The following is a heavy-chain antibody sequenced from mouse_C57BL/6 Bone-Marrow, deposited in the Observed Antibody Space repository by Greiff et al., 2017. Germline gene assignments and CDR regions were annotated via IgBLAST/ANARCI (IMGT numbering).Heavy chain of an antibody. CDR3: ARPYYSNFWYFDV. Sequence: QVQLKQPGAELVKPGASVKMSCKASGYTFTSYWITWVKQRPGQGLEWIGDIYPGSGSTNSNEKFKSKATLSVDTSSSTAYMQLISLTSEGSAVYYCARPYYSNFWYFDVWGTGTTVSVSS. J-gene: IGHJ1*03. CDR2: IYPGSGST. CDR1: GYTFTSYW. V-gene: IGHV1-55*01. D-gene: IGHD2-5*01.